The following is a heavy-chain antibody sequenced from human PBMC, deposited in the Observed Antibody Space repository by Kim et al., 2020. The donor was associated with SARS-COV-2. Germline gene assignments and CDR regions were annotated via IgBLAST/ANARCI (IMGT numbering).Heavy chain of an antibody. D-gene: IGHD3-16*01. CDR1: GFTFSDYY. CDR3: AGVTPNYYYYGMDV. J-gene: IGHJ6*02. CDR2: ISSSSSYT. Sequence: GGSLRLSCAASGFTFSDYYMSWIRQAPGKGLEWVSYISSSSSYTNYADSVKGRFTISRDNAKNSLYLQMNSLRAEDTAVYYCAGVTPNYYYYGMDVWGQGTTVTVSS. V-gene: IGHV3-11*03.